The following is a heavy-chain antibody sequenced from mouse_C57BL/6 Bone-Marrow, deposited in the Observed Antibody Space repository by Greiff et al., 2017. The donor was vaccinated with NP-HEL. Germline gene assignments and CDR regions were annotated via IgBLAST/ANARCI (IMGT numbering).Heavy chain of an antibody. Sequence: VQLQQSGAELASPGASVTLSCKASGYTFTDHIMNWVKKRPGQGLEWIGRIYPVSGVTNYNKKFMAKATFSVDRSSSTVYMVLNSLTSEDPAVYYCAYGSFFDYWGQGTTLTVSS. D-gene: IGHD1-1*01. V-gene: IGHV1-11*01. CDR2: IYPVSGVT. CDR1: GYTFTDHI. CDR3: AYGSFFDY. J-gene: IGHJ2*01.